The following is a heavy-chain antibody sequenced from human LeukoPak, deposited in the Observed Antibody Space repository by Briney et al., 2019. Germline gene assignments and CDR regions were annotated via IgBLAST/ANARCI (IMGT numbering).Heavy chain of an antibody. CDR1: GFTFDDYA. Sequence: GGSLRLSCAASGFTFDDYAMHWVRQAPGKGLEWVSGISWNSGSIGYADSVKGRFTISRDNAKNSLYLQMNSLRAEDTALYYCANLQQLYYGMDVWGQGTTVTVSS. CDR3: ANLQQLYYGMDV. CDR2: ISWNSGSI. D-gene: IGHD6-13*01. J-gene: IGHJ6*02. V-gene: IGHV3-9*01.